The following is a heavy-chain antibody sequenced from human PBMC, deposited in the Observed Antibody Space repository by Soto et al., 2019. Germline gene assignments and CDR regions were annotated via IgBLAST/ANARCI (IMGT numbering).Heavy chain of an antibody. V-gene: IGHV4-31*03. J-gene: IGHJ5*02. CDR3: ARFREYKLPGWCGP. CDR1: GGSISSGGYY. CDR2: IYHSGTT. Sequence: QVQLQESGPGLVKPSQTLSLTCTVSGGSISSGGYYWSWIRQHPGKGLEWIGYIYHSGTTYYNPSLKSRVTISVDTSKNQFSLKLTSLTAADTAVYYCARFREYKLPGWCGPWGQGTLVSVSS. D-gene: IGHD2-2*01.